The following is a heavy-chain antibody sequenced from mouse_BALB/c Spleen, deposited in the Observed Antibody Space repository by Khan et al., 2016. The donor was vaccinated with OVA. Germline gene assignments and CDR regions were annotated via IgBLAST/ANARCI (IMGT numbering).Heavy chain of an antibody. Sequence: VQLKESGGGLVKPGGSLKLSCEVSGFAFNSYDMSWVRQTPEKRLEWVATISSTGSYTYYPGSVKGRFTISRDTARNTLYLQMSSLRSEDTALYYCTRPAYYGNPWFTYWGQGTLVTVSA. V-gene: IGHV5-9*02. D-gene: IGHD2-10*01. J-gene: IGHJ3*01. CDR1: GFAFNSYD. CDR3: TRPAYYGNPWFTY. CDR2: ISSTGSYT.